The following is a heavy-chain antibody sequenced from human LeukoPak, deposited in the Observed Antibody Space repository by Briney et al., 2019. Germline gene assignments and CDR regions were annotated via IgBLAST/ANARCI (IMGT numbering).Heavy chain of an antibody. CDR3: ARVGSTSCFDP. J-gene: IGHJ5*02. CDR2: IYTSGST. D-gene: IGHD2-2*01. CDR1: GGSISSYY. Sequence: SETLSLTCTVSGGSISSYYWSWIRQPAGKGLEWIGRIYTSGSTNYNPSPKSRVTMSVDTSKNQFSLKRSSVTAADTAVYYCARVGSTSCFDPWGQGTLVTVSS. V-gene: IGHV4-4*07.